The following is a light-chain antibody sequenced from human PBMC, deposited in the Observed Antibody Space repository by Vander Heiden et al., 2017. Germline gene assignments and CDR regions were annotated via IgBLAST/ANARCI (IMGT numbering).Light chain of an antibody. V-gene: IGLV2-14*01. CDR2: EVR. Sequence: QSALTQPASVSGSPGQSITIPCTGTSSDVGRYNYVSWYQQHPGKAPKLLIYEVRNRPSGVSNRFSGSKSGSTASLTISGLQAEDDADYYCSSYTSSSLYVFGTGTKVTVL. J-gene: IGLJ1*01. CDR3: SSYTSSSLYV. CDR1: SSDVGRYNY.